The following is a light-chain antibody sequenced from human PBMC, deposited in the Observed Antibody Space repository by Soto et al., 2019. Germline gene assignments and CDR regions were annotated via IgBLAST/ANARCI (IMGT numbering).Light chain of an antibody. J-gene: IGLJ2*01. CDR1: SSDVGGYNL. Sequence: QSALTQPASVSGSPGQSITISCTGTSSDVGGYNLVSWYQQHPGKAPKLMIYEVSKRPSGFSNRFSGSKSGNTASLTISGLQAEDEADYYCCSYAGSSTLVFGGGTKVTVL. CDR2: EVS. V-gene: IGLV2-23*02. CDR3: CSYAGSSTLV.